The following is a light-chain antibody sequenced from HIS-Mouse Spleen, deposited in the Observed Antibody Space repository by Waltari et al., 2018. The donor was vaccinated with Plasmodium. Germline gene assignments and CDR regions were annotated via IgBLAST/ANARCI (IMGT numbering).Light chain of an antibody. CDR1: QSVSIN. V-gene: IGKV3-15*01. Sequence: EIVMTQSPATLSVYPGERATPPCRASQSVSINLAWYQQKPGHAPRLLIYGASTRATGIPARFSGSGSGTEFTLTISSLQSEDFAVYYCQQYNNWSFTFGPGTKVDIK. CDR2: GAS. J-gene: IGKJ3*01. CDR3: QQYNNWSFT.